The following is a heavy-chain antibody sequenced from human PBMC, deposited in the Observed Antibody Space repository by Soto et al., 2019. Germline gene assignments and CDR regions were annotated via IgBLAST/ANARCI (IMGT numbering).Heavy chain of an antibody. CDR1: GYTFTGYY. Sequence: QVQLVQSGAEVKKPGASVKVSCKASGYTFTGYYMHWVRQAPGQGLEWMGWINPNSGGTNYAQKFQGRVTMTRDTPFSTADMERNRLRSDDTAVYYCARESRYCSSTSCYLRGKDVWSQGTRVTVSS. J-gene: IGHJ6*02. V-gene: IGHV1-2*02. D-gene: IGHD2-2*01. CDR2: INPNSGGT. CDR3: ARESRYCSSTSCYLRGKDV.